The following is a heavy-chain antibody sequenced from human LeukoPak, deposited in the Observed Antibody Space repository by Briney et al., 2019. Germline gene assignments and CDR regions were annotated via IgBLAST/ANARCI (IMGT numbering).Heavy chain of an antibody. J-gene: IGHJ4*02. D-gene: IGHD3-22*01. Sequence: PSETLSLTCTVSGGSISSYYWSWIRQPAGKGLEWIGRIYTSGSTNYNPSLKSRVTMSVDTSKNQSSLKLSSVTAADTAVYYCAREHYDSSGYYYDYWGQGTLVTVSS. CDR2: IYTSGST. CDR3: AREHYDSSGYYYDY. CDR1: GGSISSYY. V-gene: IGHV4-4*07.